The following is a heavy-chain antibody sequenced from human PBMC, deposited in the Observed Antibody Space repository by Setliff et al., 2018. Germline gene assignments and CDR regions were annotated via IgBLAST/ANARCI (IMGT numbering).Heavy chain of an antibody. D-gene: IGHD3-9*01. J-gene: IGHJ4*02. Sequence: GESLKISCQISGYRFDIYWIGWVRQMPGKGLEWMGLVFPSDSDTRYTPSFQGQVTMSADKSFSTAFLQWSSLKVSDTAIYYCARLGGDSTGYSLDYWGQGSLVTVSS. CDR3: ARLGGDSTGYSLDY. CDR1: GYRFDIYW. V-gene: IGHV5-51*01. CDR2: VFPSDSDT.